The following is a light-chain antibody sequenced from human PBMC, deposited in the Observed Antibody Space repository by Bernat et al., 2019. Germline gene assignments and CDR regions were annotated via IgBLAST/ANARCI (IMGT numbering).Light chain of an antibody. CDR1: QDIGIY. CDR3: QHLNNYPIT. V-gene: IGKV1-9*01. J-gene: IGKJ5*01. Sequence: DTQLTQSPSFLSASVGDRVTISCRASQDIGIYLAWYQQKPGKAPNLLIYGASTLQSGVPSRFSGSGSGTEFTLTISSLQPEDLGTYYCQHLNNYPITFGQGTRLYIK. CDR2: GAS.